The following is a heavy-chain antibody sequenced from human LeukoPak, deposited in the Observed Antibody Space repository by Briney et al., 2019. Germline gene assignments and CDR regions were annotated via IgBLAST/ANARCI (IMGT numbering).Heavy chain of an antibody. Sequence: PGGSLRLSCAASGFTFSSYGMHWVRQAPGKGLEWVAFIRYDGSNKYYADSVKGRFTISRDNSKNTLYLQMSSLRAEDTAVYYCAREESSSSGYYFDYWGQGAPVTVSS. V-gene: IGHV3-30*02. J-gene: IGHJ4*02. CDR3: AREESSSSGYYFDY. CDR2: IRYDGSNK. D-gene: IGHD6-6*01. CDR1: GFTFSSYG.